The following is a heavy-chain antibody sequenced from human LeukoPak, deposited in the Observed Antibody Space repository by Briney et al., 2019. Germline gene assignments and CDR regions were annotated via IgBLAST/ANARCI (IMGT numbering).Heavy chain of an antibody. J-gene: IGHJ3*02. D-gene: IGHD3-10*01. Sequence: GGSLRLSCAASGFIFRTSAIHWVRQAPGKGLEWVAVITYDGSNSYYADSVKGRFTISRDNAKNSLYLQMNSLRAEDTAVYYCARDVVRGQTFDAFDIWGQGTMVTVSS. V-gene: IGHV3-30*04. CDR3: ARDVVRGQTFDAFDI. CDR1: GFIFRTSA. CDR2: ITYDGSNS.